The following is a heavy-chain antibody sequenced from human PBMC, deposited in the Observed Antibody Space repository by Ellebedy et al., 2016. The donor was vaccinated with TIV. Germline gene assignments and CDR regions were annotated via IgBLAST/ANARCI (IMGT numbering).Heavy chain of an antibody. J-gene: IGHJ3*02. CDR2: INHSGST. Sequence: SETLSLXXAVYGGSFSGYYWSWIRQPPGKGLEWIGEINHSGSTNYNPSLKSRVTISVDTSKNQFSLKLSSVTAADTAVYYCARAVGSGYDYVGAFDIWGQGTMVTVSS. CDR1: GGSFSGYY. V-gene: IGHV4-34*01. D-gene: IGHD5-12*01. CDR3: ARAVGSGYDYVGAFDI.